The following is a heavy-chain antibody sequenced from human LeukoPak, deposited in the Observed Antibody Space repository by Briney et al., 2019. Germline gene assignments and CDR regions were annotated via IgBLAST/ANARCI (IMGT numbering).Heavy chain of an antibody. CDR2: IRYDGSNK. V-gene: IGHV3-30*02. J-gene: IGHJ4*02. D-gene: IGHD5-18*01. Sequence: QSGGSLRLSCAASGFTFSSYGMHWVRQAPGKGLEWVAFIRYDGSNKYYADSVKGRFTISRDNSKNTLYLQMNSLRAEGTAVYYCAKDLGYSYGFDYWGQGTLVTVSS. CDR1: GFTFSSYG. CDR3: AKDLGYSYGFDY.